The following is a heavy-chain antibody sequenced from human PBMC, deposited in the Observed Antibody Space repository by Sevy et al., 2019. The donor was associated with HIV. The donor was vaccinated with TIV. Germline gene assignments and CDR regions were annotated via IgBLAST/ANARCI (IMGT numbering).Heavy chain of an antibody. CDR3: ARGVAAAGTDYFDY. J-gene: IGHJ4*02. D-gene: IGHD6-13*01. CDR2: IYHGGST. Sequence: SETLSLTCAVSGGSISSGGYSWNWIRQPPGNGLEWIGYIYHGGSTFYNPSLKSRVTISLVRSKNQFSLKLTSVTAAATDVYYCARGVAAAGTDYFDYWGQGTLVTVSS. CDR1: GGSISSGGYS. V-gene: IGHV4-30-2*01.